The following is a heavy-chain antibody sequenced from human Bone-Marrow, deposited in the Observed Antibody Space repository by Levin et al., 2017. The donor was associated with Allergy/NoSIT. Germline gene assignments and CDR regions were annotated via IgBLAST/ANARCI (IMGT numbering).Heavy chain of an antibody. CDR3: ARGSYFGGLSFDC. D-gene: IGHD4-23*01. Sequence: SQTLSLTCTVSGGSVRSGSYYWSWIRQPPGPGLEWIAYIYHSGSTKYNPSLKSRVTISLDTSRNQFSLRLTSLTAADTAVYYCARGSYFGGLSFDCWGKGTLVTVSS. V-gene: IGHV4-61*01. CDR1: GGSVRSGSYY. J-gene: IGHJ4*02. CDR2: IYHSGST.